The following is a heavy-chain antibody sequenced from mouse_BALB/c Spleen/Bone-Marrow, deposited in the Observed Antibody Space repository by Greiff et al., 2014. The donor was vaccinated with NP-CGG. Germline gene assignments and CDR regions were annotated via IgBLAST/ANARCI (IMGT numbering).Heavy chain of an antibody. CDR3: ARGGTTATWYFDV. V-gene: IGHV14-3*02. CDR1: GFNIKDTY. D-gene: IGHD1-2*01. CDR2: IDPANGNT. Sequence: VHVKQSGAELVKPGASVKLSCTASGFNIKDTYMHWVKQRPKQGLEWIGRIDPANGNTKYDPKFQGKATITADTSSNTAYLQLSSLTSEDTAVYYCARGGTTATWYFDVWGAGTTVTVSS. J-gene: IGHJ1*01.